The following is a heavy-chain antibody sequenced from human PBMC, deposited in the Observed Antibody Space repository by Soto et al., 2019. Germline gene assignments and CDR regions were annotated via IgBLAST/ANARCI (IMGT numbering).Heavy chain of an antibody. CDR2: IWYDGSNK. CDR1: GFTFSSYG. Sequence: QVQLVESGGGVVQPGRSLRLSCAASGFTFSSYGMHWVRQAPGKGLEWVAVIWYDGSNKYYADSVKGRFTISRDNSKKTLYLQMNSLRADDTAVYSCAREDGFSCVYWGQGTLVTVSS. CDR3: AREDGFSCVY. J-gene: IGHJ4*02. V-gene: IGHV3-33*01. D-gene: IGHD6-6*01.